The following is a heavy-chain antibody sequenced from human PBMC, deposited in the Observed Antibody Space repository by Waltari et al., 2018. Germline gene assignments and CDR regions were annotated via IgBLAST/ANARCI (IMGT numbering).Heavy chain of an antibody. D-gene: IGHD6-25*01. CDR2: VNSAGNS. J-gene: IGHJ4*02. V-gene: IGHV3-53*02. Sequence: EVQLVETGGGFIQPGGSLRVSCAASGFVVSGNFMHWVRQAPGKGLRWVSRVNSAGNSFYADAVKGRFTISRDTSKNTLYLQMNSLRVEDTAMYYCVREAYLAAGFDFWGQGTPVTVSS. CDR3: VREAYLAAGFDF. CDR1: GFVVSGNF.